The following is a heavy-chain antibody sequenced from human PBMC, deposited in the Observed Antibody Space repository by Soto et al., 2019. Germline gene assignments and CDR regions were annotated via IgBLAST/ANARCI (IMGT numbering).Heavy chain of an antibody. V-gene: IGHV3-49*04. Sequence: GGSLRLSCTASGFTFGDYAMSWVRQAPGKGLEWVGFIRSKAYGGTTEYAASVKGRFTTSRDDSKSIAYLQMNSLKTEDTAVYYCTRDLDIVVVPAANVYNWFDPWGQGTLVTVSS. CDR3: TRDLDIVVVPAANVYNWFDP. D-gene: IGHD2-2*01. CDR1: GFTFGDYA. CDR2: IRSKAYGGTT. J-gene: IGHJ5*02.